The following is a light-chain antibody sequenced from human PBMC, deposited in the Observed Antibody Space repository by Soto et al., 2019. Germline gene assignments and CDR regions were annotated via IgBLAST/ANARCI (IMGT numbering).Light chain of an antibody. J-gene: IGKJ5*01. Sequence: EIVLTQSPGTLSLSPGERATLSCRASQSVSSSYLAWYQQKPGQAPRLLIDGASSRATGIPDRFSGSGSGTDLTLTISRLQPEEFAGYYCQHYGSSPRALGQWTRLESK. CDR3: QHYGSSPRA. V-gene: IGKV3-20*01. CDR1: QSVSSSY. CDR2: GAS.